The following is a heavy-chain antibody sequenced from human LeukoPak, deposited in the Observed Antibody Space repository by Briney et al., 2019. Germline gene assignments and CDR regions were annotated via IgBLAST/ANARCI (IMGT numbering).Heavy chain of an antibody. CDR2: IIPIFGTA. V-gene: IGHV1-69*05. CDR1: GSTFSSYA. J-gene: IGHJ4*02. D-gene: IGHD2-21*01. CDR3: AIGFPYCGGDCYTLLDY. Sequence: SSVKVSCKASGSTFSSYAISWVRQAPGQGLEWMGRIIPIFGTANYAQKFQGRVTITTDESTSTAYMELSSLRSEDTAVYYCAIGFPYCGGDCYTLLDYWGQGTLVTVSS.